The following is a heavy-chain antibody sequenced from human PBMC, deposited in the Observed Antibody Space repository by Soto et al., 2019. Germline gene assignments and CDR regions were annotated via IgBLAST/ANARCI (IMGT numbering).Heavy chain of an antibody. CDR2: MNQLGSDI. Sequence: EVQLVESGGDLVQPGGSLRLSCAASGFTFSSYWMAWVRQSPGKGLEWVARMNQLGSDIQYVDSVRGRFTISRDNARNLLYLQMKNLRVEDTAIYYCATDTYCPATCYRGHGNWGQGTLVTVSS. CDR1: GFTFSSYW. V-gene: IGHV3-7*03. CDR3: ATDTYCPATCYRGHGN. J-gene: IGHJ4*02. D-gene: IGHD2-8*02.